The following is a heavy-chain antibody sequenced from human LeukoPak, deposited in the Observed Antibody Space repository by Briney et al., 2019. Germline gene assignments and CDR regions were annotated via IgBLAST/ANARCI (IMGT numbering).Heavy chain of an antibody. CDR2: FDPEDGET. V-gene: IGHV1-24*01. D-gene: IGHD3-9*01. Sequence: ASVKVSCKVSGYTLTELSMHWVRQAPGKGLEWMGGFDPEDGETIYAQKFQGRVTMTEDTSTDTAYMELSSLRSEDTAVYYCATYSSPPSLFDWSPFDYWGQGTLVTVSS. CDR1: GYTLTELS. CDR3: ATYSSPPSLFDWSPFDY. J-gene: IGHJ4*02.